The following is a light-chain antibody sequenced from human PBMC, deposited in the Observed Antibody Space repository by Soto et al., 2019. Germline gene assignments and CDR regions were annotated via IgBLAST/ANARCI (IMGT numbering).Light chain of an antibody. J-gene: IGLJ1*01. CDR3: QVWNGRSFQGV. V-gene: IGLV3-21*02. Sequence: SYALTQPPSVSVAPGQTASIACGGDSIGTKSVNWYQQRPGQAPVVGVYDDSDRPTGIPERFSGSNSGNTATLTISRVEAGDKADYYCQVWNGRSFQGVFGHGTKGTVL. CDR2: DDS. CDR1: SIGTKS.